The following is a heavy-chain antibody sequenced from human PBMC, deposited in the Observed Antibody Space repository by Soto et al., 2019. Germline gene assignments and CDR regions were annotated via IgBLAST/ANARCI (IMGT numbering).Heavy chain of an antibody. D-gene: IGHD6-19*01. CDR3: AHGSGWLSDQ. J-gene: IGHJ4*02. CDR1: GFSLITTAVG. CDR2: IYWDDTK. Sequence: QITLEESGPPLVKPTQTLTLTCTFSGFSLITTAVGVNWIRQPPGKPLEWLALIYWDDTKHYSSSLKNRLTISKDTSKNQVVLTMTNMDPVDTATYYCAHGSGWLSDQWGQGTLVTVSS. V-gene: IGHV2-5*02.